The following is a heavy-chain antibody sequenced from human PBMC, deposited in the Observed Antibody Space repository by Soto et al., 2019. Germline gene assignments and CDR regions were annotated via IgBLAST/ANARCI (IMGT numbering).Heavy chain of an antibody. V-gene: IGHV3-30*18. CDR3: AKEMFPRTVLDSSSPWGDY. CDR2: LSYDGSHE. CDR1: DFTFDDFG. Sequence: QVQLVESGGGGVKPGTSLKLSVAAPDFTFDDFGFHWVRQAPGKGLEWVATLSYDGSHEYYGDSVKGRFTISRDNSKITLYLQMNSLKTEDTAMYYCAKEMFPRTVLDSSSPWGDYWGQGTLVTVSS. D-gene: IGHD3-22*01. J-gene: IGHJ4*02.